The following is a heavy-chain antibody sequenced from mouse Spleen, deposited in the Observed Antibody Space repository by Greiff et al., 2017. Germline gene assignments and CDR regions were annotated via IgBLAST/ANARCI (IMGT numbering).Heavy chain of an antibody. CDR3: ARDGGDYGNYLFAY. J-gene: IGHJ3*01. CDR1: GFTFSSYA. Sequence: EVMLVESGGGLVKPGGSLKLSCAASGFTFSSYAMSWVRQTPEKRLEWVATISDGGSYTYYPDNVKGRFTISRDNAKNNLYLQMSHLKSEDTAMYYCARDGGDYGNYLFAYWGQGTLVTVSA. CDR2: ISDGGSYT. V-gene: IGHV5-4*01. D-gene: IGHD2-1*01.